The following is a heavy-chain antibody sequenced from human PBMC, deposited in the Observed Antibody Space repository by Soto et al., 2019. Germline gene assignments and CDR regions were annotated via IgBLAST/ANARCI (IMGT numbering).Heavy chain of an antibody. CDR2: INHSGST. CDR1: GGSFSGYY. V-gene: IGHV4-34*01. CDR3: ARAISSSPSPGLNWFDP. Sequence: SETLSLTCAVFGGSFSGYYWNWIRQPPGKGLEWIGTINHSGSTNYNPSLKSRVTISVDTSKNQFSLKLSSVTAADTAVYYCARAISSSPSPGLNWFDPWGQGTLVTVSS. D-gene: IGHD6-6*01. J-gene: IGHJ5*02.